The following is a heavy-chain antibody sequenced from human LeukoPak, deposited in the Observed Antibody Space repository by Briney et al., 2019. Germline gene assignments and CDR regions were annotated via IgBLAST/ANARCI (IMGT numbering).Heavy chain of an antibody. CDR1: GFTFSSYS. CDR3: ARDRVAVAGTGGSFDY. D-gene: IGHD6-19*01. CDR2: ISSSSSTI. J-gene: IGHJ4*02. V-gene: IGHV3-48*01. Sequence: GGSLRLSCAASGFTFSSYSMNWVRQAPGKGLEWVSYISSSSSTIYYADSVKGRFTISRDNAKNSLYLQMNSLRAEDTAVYYCARDRVAVAGTGGSFDYWGQGTLVTVSS.